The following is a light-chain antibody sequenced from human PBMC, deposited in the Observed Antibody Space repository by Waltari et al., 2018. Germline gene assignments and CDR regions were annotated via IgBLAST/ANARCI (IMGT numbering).Light chain of an antibody. CDR3: ATWDDKVDGPV. CDR1: TSNLRSNT. CDR2: GNK. J-gene: IGLJ2*01. Sequence: QSVLTQPPSASGTPGQRVTISCAGTTSNLRSNTVSWYQQLPSTAPKLLLYGNKHRPPGVPDRFSGSKSGTSASLVISGLRSEDEADYYCATWDDKVDGPVFGGGTKLAAL. V-gene: IGLV1-44*01.